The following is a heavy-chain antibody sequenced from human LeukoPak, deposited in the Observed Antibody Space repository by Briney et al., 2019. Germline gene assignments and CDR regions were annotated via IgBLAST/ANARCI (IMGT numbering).Heavy chain of an antibody. V-gene: IGHV1-2*06. D-gene: IGHD1-7*01. Sequence: ASVKVSCKASGYTLTGYYMHWVRQAPGQGLEWMGRINPNSGGTNYAQKFQGRVTMTRDTSISTAYMELSRLRSDDTAVYYCARSAGELDAFDIWGQGTMVTVSS. CDR2: INPNSGGT. CDR3: ARSAGELDAFDI. CDR1: GYTLTGYY. J-gene: IGHJ3*02.